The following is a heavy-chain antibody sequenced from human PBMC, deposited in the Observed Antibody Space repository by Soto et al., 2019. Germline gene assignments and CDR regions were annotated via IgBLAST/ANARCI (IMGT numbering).Heavy chain of an antibody. CDR3: AWGGKTTVATTEGYYFDY. D-gene: IGHD4-4*01. J-gene: IGHJ4*02. V-gene: IGHV3-23*01. Sequence: EVQLLESGGGLVQPGGSLRLSCAASGFTFSSYAMSWVRQAPGKGLEWVSAISGSGGSTYYADSVKGRFTISRDNSKNTLYLQMNSLRAEDTAVYYCAWGGKTTVATTEGYYFDYWGQGTQVTVSS. CDR1: GFTFSSYA. CDR2: ISGSGGST.